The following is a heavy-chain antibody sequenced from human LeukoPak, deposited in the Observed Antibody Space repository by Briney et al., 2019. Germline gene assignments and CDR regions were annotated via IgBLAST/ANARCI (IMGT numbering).Heavy chain of an antibody. J-gene: IGHJ4*02. Sequence: GGSLRLSCAASGFTFSSYAMSWVRQAPGQGLEWVSAISGSGGSTYYADSVKGRFTISRDNSKNTLYLQMNSLRAEDTAVYYCAHISSSWPDYWGQGTLVTVSS. CDR2: ISGSGGST. D-gene: IGHD6-13*01. CDR1: GFTFSSYA. V-gene: IGHV3-23*01. CDR3: AHISSSWPDY.